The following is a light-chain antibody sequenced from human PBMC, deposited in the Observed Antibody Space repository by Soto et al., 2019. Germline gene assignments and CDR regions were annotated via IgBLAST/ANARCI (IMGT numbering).Light chain of an antibody. CDR3: SSYTSSSTWV. Sequence: QSVLTQPPSASGTPGQRVTISCSGSSSNIGSNAVNWYQQLPGTAPKLLIYNTNQRPSGAPDRFSGSKSGTSASLAISGLQSEDEADYYCSSYTSSSTWVFGGGTKLTVL. CDR2: NTN. V-gene: IGLV1-44*01. CDR1: SSNIGSNA. J-gene: IGLJ3*02.